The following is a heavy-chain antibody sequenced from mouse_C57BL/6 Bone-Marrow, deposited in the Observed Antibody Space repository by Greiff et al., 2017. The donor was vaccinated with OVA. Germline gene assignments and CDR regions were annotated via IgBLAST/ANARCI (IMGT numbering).Heavy chain of an antibody. D-gene: IGHD3-2*02. CDR3: GRRAPGYSFAY. CDR2: IHPNSGST. V-gene: IGHV1-64*01. J-gene: IGHJ3*01. CDR1: GYTFTSYW. Sequence: QVQLQQPGAELVKPGASVKLSCKASGYTFTSYWMHWVKQRPGHGLEWIGMIHPNSGSTNYNEKFKSKATLTVDKSSSTAYMQLSSLTSEDSAVYYYGRRAPGYSFAYWGQGTLVTVSA.